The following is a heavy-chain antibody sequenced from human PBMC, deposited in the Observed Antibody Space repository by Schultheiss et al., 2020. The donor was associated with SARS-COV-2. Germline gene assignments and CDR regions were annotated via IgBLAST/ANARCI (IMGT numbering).Heavy chain of an antibody. J-gene: IGHJ4*02. CDR2: ISGSGGST. CDR3: ARRTDIVVVGIFYFDY. V-gene: IGHV3-23*01. Sequence: GGSLRLSCAASGFTFSSYAMSWVRQAPGKGLEWVSAISGSGGSTYYADSVKGRFTISRDNSKNTLYLQMNSLRAEDTAVYYCARRTDIVVVGIFYFDYWGQGTLVTVSS. D-gene: IGHD2-15*01. CDR1: GFTFSSYA.